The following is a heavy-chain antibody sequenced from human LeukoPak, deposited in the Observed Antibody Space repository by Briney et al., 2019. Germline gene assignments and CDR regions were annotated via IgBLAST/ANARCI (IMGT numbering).Heavy chain of an antibody. J-gene: IGHJ5*02. Sequence: ASVKVSCKVSGYTLTELSMHWVRQAPRKGLEWMGGFDPEDGETIYAQKFQGRVTMTEDTSTDTAYMELSSLRSEDTAVYYCPTFTHRRDSALQGTIFGPTGFDPWGQGTLVTVSS. D-gene: IGHD3-3*01. V-gene: IGHV1-24*01. CDR2: FDPEDGET. CDR3: PTFTHRRDSALQGTIFGPTGFDP. CDR1: GYTLTELS.